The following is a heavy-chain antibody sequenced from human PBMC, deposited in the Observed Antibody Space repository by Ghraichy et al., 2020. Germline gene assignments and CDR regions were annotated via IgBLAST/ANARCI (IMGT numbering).Heavy chain of an antibody. CDR1: GYTFTSYY. D-gene: IGHD3-9*01. J-gene: IGHJ6*03. CDR3: ASGPGNYDILTGYYHYYYYMDV. V-gene: IGHV1-46*01. CDR2: INPSGGST. Sequence: ASVKVSCKASGYTFTSYYMHWVRQAPGQRLEWMGIINPSGGSTSYAQKFQGRVTMTRDTSTSTVYMELSSLRSEDTAVYYCASGPGNYDILTGYYHYYYYMDVWGKGTTVTVSS.